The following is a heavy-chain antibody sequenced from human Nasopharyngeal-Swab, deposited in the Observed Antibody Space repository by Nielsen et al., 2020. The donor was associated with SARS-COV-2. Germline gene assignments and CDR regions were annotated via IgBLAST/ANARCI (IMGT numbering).Heavy chain of an antibody. V-gene: IGHV3-30*03. Sequence: VRQAPGKGLEWVAVISYDGSNKYYADSVKGRFTISRGNSKNTLYLQMNSLRAEDTAVYYRARVRLTGYYSAYYYGMDVWGQGTTVTVSS. D-gene: IGHD3-9*01. CDR3: ARVRLTGYYSAYYYGMDV. J-gene: IGHJ6*02. CDR2: ISYDGSNK.